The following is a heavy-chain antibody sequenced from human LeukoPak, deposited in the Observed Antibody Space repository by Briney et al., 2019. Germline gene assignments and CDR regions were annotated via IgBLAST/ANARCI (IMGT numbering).Heavy chain of an antibody. J-gene: IGHJ4*02. D-gene: IGHD2-15*01. CDR3: ARGGRYCSAGSCYQTYDS. CDR2: IYHSGST. Sequence: PSETLSLTCTVSGGSISSYYWSWIRQPPGKGLEWIGSIYHSGSTYYNPSLKSRVTISVDTSKNQFSLKLSSVTAADTAVYYCARGGRYCSAGSCYQTYDSWGQGTLVTVSS. V-gene: IGHV4-59*01. CDR1: GGSISSYY.